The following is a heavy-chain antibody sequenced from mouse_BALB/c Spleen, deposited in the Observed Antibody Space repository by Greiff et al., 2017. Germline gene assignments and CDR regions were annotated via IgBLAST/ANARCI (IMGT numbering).Heavy chain of an antibody. V-gene: IGHV14-3*02. D-gene: IGHD1-1*01. J-gene: IGHJ2*01. Sequence: EVQLVESGAELVKPGASVKLSCTASGFNIKDTYMHWVKQRPEQGLEWIGRIDPANGNTKYDPKFQGKATITADTSSNTAYLQLSSLTSEDTAVYYCARNWDYYGSSSDYWGQGTTLTVSS. CDR2: IDPANGNT. CDR1: GFNIKDTY. CDR3: ARNWDYYGSSSDY.